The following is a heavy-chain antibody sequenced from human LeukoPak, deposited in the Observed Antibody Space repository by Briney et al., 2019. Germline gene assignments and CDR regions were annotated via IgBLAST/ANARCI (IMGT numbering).Heavy chain of an antibody. CDR2: SSGSDATT. D-gene: IGHD3-22*01. V-gene: IGHV3-48*03. CDR3: TTLGYHLDS. J-gene: IGHJ4*02. Sequence: GGSLRLSCAATGFAFSAYEMNWVRQAPGKGLEWVAYSSGSDATTYYAGSVKGRFVISRDNARSSLYLQMNSLRAEDTALYYCTTLGYHLDSWGQGTLVTVSS. CDR1: GFAFSAYE.